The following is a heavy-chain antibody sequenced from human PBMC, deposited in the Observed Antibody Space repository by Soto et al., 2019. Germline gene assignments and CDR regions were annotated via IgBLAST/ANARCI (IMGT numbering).Heavy chain of an antibody. J-gene: IGHJ6*02. CDR2: IYPGDSDT. CDR3: ARHAPPRFNYYYGMDV. CDR1: GCSFTSYW. D-gene: IGHD3-10*01. Sequence: GESLKISCKGSGCSFTSYWIGWVRQMPGKGLEWMGIIYPGDSDTRYSPSFQGQVTISADKSISTAYLQWSSLKASDTAMYYCARHAPPRFNYYYGMDVWGQGTTVTVSS. V-gene: IGHV5-51*01.